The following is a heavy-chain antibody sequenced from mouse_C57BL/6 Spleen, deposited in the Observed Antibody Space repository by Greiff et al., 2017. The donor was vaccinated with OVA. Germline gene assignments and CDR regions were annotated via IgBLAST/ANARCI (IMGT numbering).Heavy chain of an antibody. V-gene: IGHV1-64*01. J-gene: IGHJ2*01. CDR2: IHPNSGST. CDR3: ARGATVVSFDY. Sequence: VQLQQPGAELVKPGASVKLSCKASGYTFTSYWMHWVKQRPGQGLEWIGMIHPNSGSTNYNEKLKSKATLTVDKSSSTAYMQLSSLTSEDSAVYYCARGATVVSFDYWGQGTTLTVSS. CDR1: GYTFTSYW. D-gene: IGHD1-1*01.